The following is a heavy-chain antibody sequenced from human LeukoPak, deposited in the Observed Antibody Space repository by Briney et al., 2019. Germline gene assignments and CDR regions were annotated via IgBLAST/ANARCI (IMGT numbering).Heavy chain of an antibody. CDR2: IYPGDSDT. V-gene: IGHV5-51*01. D-gene: IGHD3-10*01. CDR1: GYSFTSYW. CDR3: ARATYGSGSYYTWGY. J-gene: IGHJ4*02. Sequence: GESLKIPCKGSGYSFTSYWIGWVRQMPGKGLEWMGIIYPGDSDTRYSPSFQGQVTISADKSISTAYLQWSSLKASDTAMYYCARATYGSGSYYTWGYWGQGTLVTVSS.